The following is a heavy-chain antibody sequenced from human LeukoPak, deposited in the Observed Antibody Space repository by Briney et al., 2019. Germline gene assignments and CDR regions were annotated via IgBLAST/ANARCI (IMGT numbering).Heavy chain of an antibody. V-gene: IGHV3-73*01. CDR1: GFTFSGSA. J-gene: IGHJ4*02. CDR3: TVSHDYGDH. CDR2: IRSRANNYAT. D-gene: IGHD4-17*01. Sequence: GGSLRLSCAASGFTFSGSAIHWVRQASGKGLEWVGRIRSRANNYATAYAASVKRRFTISRDDSNNTAFLQMSRLRTEDTAVYYCTVSHDYGDHWGQGTLVTVSS.